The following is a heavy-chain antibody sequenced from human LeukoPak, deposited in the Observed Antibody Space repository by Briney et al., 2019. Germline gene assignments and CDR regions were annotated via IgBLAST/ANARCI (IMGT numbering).Heavy chain of an antibody. D-gene: IGHD3-3*01. CDR3: ASWAGNTQSDSWSGPFDY. CDR1: GLTFSNFK. J-gene: IGHJ4*02. Sequence: GGSLRLSCAVSGLTFSNFKMNWVRQAPGKGLEWVSYISDSGRTTFYADSVKGRFTISRDNAKNSLYLQMSSLRVEDTAVYYCASWAGNTQSDSWSGPFDYWGQGTLVTVSS. V-gene: IGHV3-48*03. CDR2: ISDSGRTT.